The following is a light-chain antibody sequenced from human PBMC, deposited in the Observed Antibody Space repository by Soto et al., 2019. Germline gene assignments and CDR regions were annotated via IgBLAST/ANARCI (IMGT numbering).Light chain of an antibody. CDR1: QSLLHITGETF. J-gene: IGKJ5*01. Sequence: DVVMTQTPLSLSVAPGQPASISCKSSQSLLHITGETFLFWYLXKQGQSPQLXIYEVSTRVSEVPDRFSGSGSGTDFTIEISRVETDDVGIYYCMQSTQLPPTFGQGTRLEIK. CDR2: EVS. V-gene: IGKV2D-29*02. CDR3: MQSTQLPPT.